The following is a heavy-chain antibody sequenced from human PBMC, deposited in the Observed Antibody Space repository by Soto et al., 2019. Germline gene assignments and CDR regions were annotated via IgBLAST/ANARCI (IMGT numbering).Heavy chain of an antibody. CDR3: ATVYYYDSSGYYYSLGY. V-gene: IGHV1-69*13. CDR2: IIPIFGTA. J-gene: IGHJ4*02. CDR1: GGTFGSCA. D-gene: IGHD3-22*01. Sequence: SVKVSCKASGGTFGSCAISWVRQAPGQGLEWMGGIIPIFGTANYAQKFQGRVTITADESTSTAYMELSSLRSEDTAVYYCATVYYYDSSGYYYSLGYWGQGTLVTVS.